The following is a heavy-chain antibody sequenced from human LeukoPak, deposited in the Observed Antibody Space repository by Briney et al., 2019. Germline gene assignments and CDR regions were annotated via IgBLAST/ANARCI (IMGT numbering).Heavy chain of an antibody. CDR2: ISSSSSSI. D-gene: IGHD6-6*01. J-gene: IGHJ4*02. Sequence: GGSLRLSCVASGFTFSIYGMDWVRQAPGKGLEWVSYISSSSSSIDYADSVKGRFTISRDNAKNSLFLQMNSLRAEDTAIYYCARGGAARPDYWGQGTLVTVSS. CDR3: ARGGAARPDY. V-gene: IGHV3-48*01. CDR1: GFTFSIYG.